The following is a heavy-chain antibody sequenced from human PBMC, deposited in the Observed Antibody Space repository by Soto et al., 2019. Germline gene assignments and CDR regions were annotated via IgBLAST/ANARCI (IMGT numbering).Heavy chain of an antibody. V-gene: IGHV1-69*01. CDR3: ARALYYGSGSYSPYGMDV. CDR1: GVSFNNNG. Sequence: QVQLVQSGAEVKKPGSSVKVSCKTSGVSFNNNGIGWVRQAPGHGLEWMGGVSPLFRTSNYAWKFPGRMSITAEASTGTVYMELSSLTSEDTAQYYCARALYYGSGSYSPYGMDVWGQGTTVTDS. D-gene: IGHD3-10*01. J-gene: IGHJ6*02. CDR2: VSPLFRTS.